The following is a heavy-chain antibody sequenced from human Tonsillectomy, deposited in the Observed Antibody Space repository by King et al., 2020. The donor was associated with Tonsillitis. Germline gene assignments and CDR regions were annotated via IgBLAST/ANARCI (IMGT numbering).Heavy chain of an antibody. J-gene: IGHJ6*02. CDR3: ANLFWFGVEGVDV. CDR1: GGSFSGYY. Sequence: VQLQQWGEGLLKPSETLSLTCAVYGGSFSGYYWSWIRQPPGKGLEWIGEINHSGSTNHNPALKSRVTMSVDKSKNQFSLKLSSVTAADTAVYYCANLFWFGVEGVDVWGQGTTVTVSS. V-gene: IGHV4-34*01. CDR2: INHSGST. D-gene: IGHD3-10*01.